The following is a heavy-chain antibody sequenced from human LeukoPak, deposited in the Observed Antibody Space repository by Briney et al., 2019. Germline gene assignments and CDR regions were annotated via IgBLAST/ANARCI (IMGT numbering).Heavy chain of an antibody. V-gene: IGHV1-8*01. CDR1: EYTFTSYE. D-gene: IGHD2-15*01. CDR3: ARGLGYCSGGSCYEPPPFDY. J-gene: IGHJ4*02. Sequence: ASVKVSCKASEYTFTSYEINWVRQATGQGLEWMGWMNPNSGNTNYAQKFQGRVTMTRNTSISTVYMELSSLRSEDTAVYYCARGLGYCSGGSCYEPPPFDYWGQGTLVTVSS. CDR2: MNPNSGNT.